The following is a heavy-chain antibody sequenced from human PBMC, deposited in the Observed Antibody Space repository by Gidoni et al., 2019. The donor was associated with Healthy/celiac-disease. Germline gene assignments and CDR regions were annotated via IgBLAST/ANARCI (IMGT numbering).Heavy chain of an antibody. Sequence: EVQLVESGGGLVQPGRSLRLSCAASGFTFDDYAMHWVRQAPGKGLEWVSGISWNSGSIGYADSVKGRFTISRDNAKNSLYLQMNSLRAEDTALYYCATFGFLDPVVDPWGQGTLVTVSS. D-gene: IGHD3-10*01. J-gene: IGHJ5*01. V-gene: IGHV3-9*01. CDR3: ATFGFLDPVVDP. CDR2: ISWNSGSI. CDR1: GFTFDDYA.